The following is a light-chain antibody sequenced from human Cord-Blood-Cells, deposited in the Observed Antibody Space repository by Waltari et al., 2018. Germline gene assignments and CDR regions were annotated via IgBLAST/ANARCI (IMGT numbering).Light chain of an antibody. CDR2: YVS. CDR3: CSYAGSYTVV. V-gene: IGLV2-11*01. CDR1: SSDVGGYNY. Sequence: QSALTQPRSVSGSPGQSVTISCTGTSSDVGGYNYVSWYQQHPGKAPKLMMYYVSKRPAGVPDRFSGSKSGNTASLTISGLQAEDEADYYCCSYAGSYTVVFGGGTKLTVL. J-gene: IGLJ2*01.